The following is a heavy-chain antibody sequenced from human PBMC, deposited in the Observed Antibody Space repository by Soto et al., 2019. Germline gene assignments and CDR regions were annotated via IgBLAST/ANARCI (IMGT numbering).Heavy chain of an antibody. CDR2: ITPIFSTT. CDR1: GGTFSSDV. J-gene: IGHJ4*02. Sequence: SVKVSCKASGGTFSSDVINWVRQAPGQGLEWMGGITPIFSTTKYAQKFQGRVTVTTDESASTVYLELSSLRSEDTAVYYCATGPLYASGVADYWGQGALVTVSS. V-gene: IGHV1-69*05. CDR3: ATGPLYASGVADY. D-gene: IGHD3-10*01.